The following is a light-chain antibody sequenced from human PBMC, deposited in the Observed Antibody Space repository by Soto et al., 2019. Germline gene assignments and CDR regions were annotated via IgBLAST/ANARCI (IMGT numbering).Light chain of an antibody. CDR2: GGS. CDR3: QQYDTLPPT. V-gene: IGKV1-33*01. CDR1: QAIRNY. Sequence: DIQMTQSPSSLSASVGDRVTITCQASQAIRNYLNWYQQRPGTAPKLLIYGGSTLETGVPSRFSGRGSAADFTLTISSLQPEDIATYYCQQYDTLPPTFGGGTKEEIK. J-gene: IGKJ4*01.